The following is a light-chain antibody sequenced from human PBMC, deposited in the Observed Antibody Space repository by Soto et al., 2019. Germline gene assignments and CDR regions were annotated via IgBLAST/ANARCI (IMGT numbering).Light chain of an antibody. CDR1: RSDIGAYNL. V-gene: IGLV2-14*03. J-gene: IGLJ2*01. Sequence: QSALTQPASVSGSPGQSITISCTGTRSDIGAYNLVSWYQQHPGEVPKLILYDVNVRPSGVSNRFSGSKSGNTASLTISGLQAEDEADYYCTSWTTSTTKIFGGGTKVTVL. CDR3: TSWTTSTTKI. CDR2: DVN.